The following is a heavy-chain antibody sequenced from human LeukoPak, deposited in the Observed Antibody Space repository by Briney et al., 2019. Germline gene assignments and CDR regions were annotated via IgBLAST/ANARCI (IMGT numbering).Heavy chain of an antibody. CDR1: GYTFTSYY. CDR3: ARAGAVAGTPDY. J-gene: IGHJ4*02. D-gene: IGHD6-19*01. V-gene: IGHV1-46*01. Sequence: XSVKVSCKASGYTFTSYYIHWVRQAPGQGLEWMGIINPSGGSTSYTQKFQGRVTMTRDTSTSTVYMELSSLRSEDTAVYYCARAGAVAGTPDYWGQGTLVTVSS. CDR2: INPSGGST.